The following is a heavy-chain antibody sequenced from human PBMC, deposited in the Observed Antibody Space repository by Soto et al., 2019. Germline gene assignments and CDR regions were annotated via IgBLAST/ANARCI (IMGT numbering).Heavy chain of an antibody. CDR3: ARGHYYDSSTRDV. J-gene: IGHJ6*02. D-gene: IGHD3-22*01. CDR2: IYYSGST. V-gene: IGHV4-61*01. CDR1: GGSVSSGSYY. Sequence: PSETLSLTCTVSGGSVSSGSYYWSWIRQPPGKGLEWIGYIYYSGSTNYNPSLKSRVTISVDTSKNQFSLKLSSVTAADTAVYYCARGHYYDSSTRDVWGQGTTVTSP.